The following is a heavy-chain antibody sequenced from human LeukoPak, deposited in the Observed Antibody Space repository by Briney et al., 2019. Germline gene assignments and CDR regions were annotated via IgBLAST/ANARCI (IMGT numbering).Heavy chain of an antibody. CDR3: AKSDTATVYYLDY. CDR1: GFTFSSYG. Sequence: GGSLRLSCAASGFTFSSYGMHWVRQAPAKGLEWVAVIWYDGSNKYYADSVKGRFTISRDNSKNTLYLQMNSLRAEDTAVYYCAKSDTATVYYLDYWGQGTLVTVSS. D-gene: IGHD5-18*01. CDR2: IWYDGSNK. V-gene: IGHV3-33*06. J-gene: IGHJ4*02.